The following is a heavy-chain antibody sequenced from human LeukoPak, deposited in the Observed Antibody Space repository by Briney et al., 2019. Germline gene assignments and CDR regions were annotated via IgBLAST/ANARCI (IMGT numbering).Heavy chain of an antibody. CDR2: IKQEGSEK. D-gene: IGHD6-19*01. CDR1: GFSYRRQW. V-gene: IGHV3-7*04. Sequence: GRSLRLFQAAWGFSYRRQWTSWAPQASGKGLEWGANIKQEGSEKFYVDYVKGRFTIYRDNAKNSLYQQMNSRRAEDTAVYYCARDSRIAVSQRGRYYYYGLDVWGQGTTVTVSS. CDR3: ARDSRIAVSQRGRYYYYGLDV. J-gene: IGHJ6*02.